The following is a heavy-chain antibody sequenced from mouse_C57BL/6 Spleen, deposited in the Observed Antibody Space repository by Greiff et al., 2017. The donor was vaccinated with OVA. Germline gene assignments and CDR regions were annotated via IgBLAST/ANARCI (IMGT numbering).Heavy chain of an antibody. CDR1: GFTFSSYA. J-gene: IGHJ4*01. CDR2: ISSGGDYI. CDR3: TRDHGYNAMDY. V-gene: IGHV5-9-1*02. Sequence: EVQLVESGEGLVKPGGSLKLSCAASGFTFSSYAMSWVRQTPEKRLEWVAYISSGGDYIYYSDTVKGRFTISRDNARNTLYLQMSSLKSEDTAMYYCTRDHGYNAMDYWGQGTSVTVSS.